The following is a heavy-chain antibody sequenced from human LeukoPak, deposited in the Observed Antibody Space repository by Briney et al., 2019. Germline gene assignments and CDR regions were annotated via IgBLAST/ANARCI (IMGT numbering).Heavy chain of an antibody. CDR3: AKHDGWNFDY. CDR1: GFTFSSYA. CDR2: ISGSGGIT. D-gene: IGHD1-1*01. V-gene: IGHV3-23*01. Sequence: GGSLRLSCAASGFTFSSYAMSWVRQAPGKGLEWVLAISGSGGITYYADSVKGRFTISRDNSKNTLYLQMNSLRAEDTAVYYCAKHDGWNFDYWGQGTLVTVSS. J-gene: IGHJ4*02.